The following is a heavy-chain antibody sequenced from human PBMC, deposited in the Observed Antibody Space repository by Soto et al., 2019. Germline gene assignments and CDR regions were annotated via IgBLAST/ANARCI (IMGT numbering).Heavy chain of an antibody. CDR2: IYWDGDK. V-gene: IGHV2-5*02. D-gene: IGHD3-22*01. Sequence: QITLKGSGPTLVKPTQTLTLTCTFSGFSLSTSRGGVGWVRQPPGKALEWLTFIYWDGDKRYSPSLKSRRTITKDTSKTQVVLTMTNMDPVDTATYYWAHRPQEGIVVGKYFQHRGQGTLVTVSS. J-gene: IGHJ1*01. CDR1: GFSLSTSRGG. CDR3: AHRPQEGIVVGKYFQH.